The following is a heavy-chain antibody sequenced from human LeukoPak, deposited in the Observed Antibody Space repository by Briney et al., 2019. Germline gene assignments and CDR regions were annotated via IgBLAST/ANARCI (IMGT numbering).Heavy chain of an antibody. V-gene: IGHV4-61*02. CDR2: IYTSGST. J-gene: IGHJ4*02. CDR3: ARAEGIRDGYNY. CDR1: GGSISSGSYY. D-gene: IGHD5-24*01. Sequence: SQTLSLTCTVSGGSISSGSYYWSWIRQPAGKGLEWIGRIYTSGSTNYNPSLKSRVTISVDTSKNQFSLKLSSVTAADTAVYYCARAEGIRDGYNYWGQGTLVTVSS.